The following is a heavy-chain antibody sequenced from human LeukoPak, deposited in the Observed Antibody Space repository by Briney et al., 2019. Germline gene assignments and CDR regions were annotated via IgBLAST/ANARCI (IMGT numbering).Heavy chain of an antibody. J-gene: IGHJ4*02. D-gene: IGHD2-15*01. CDR2: ISSDGSTI. CDR3: AKGSASSRPYYFDY. Sequence: GGSLRLSCTASGFSFSRYSMNWVRQAPGKGLEWISYISSDGSTIYYAGSVKGRFTISRDNSKNTLDLQMSSLRAEDTAVYYCAKGSASSRPYYFDYWGQGALVTVSS. V-gene: IGHV3-48*01. CDR1: GFSFSRYS.